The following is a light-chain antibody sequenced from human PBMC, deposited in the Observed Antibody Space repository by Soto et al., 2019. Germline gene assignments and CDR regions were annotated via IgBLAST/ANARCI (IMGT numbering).Light chain of an antibody. V-gene: IGLV2-14*01. CDR3: SSYTSSIP. Sequence: QSALTQPASVSGSPGQSITISCTGTSSDVGGYNYVSWYQQHPGKAPKLMIHDVSNRPSGVSNRFSGSKSGNTASLTISGLQAEDEADYYCSSYTSSIPFGGGTKLTVL. J-gene: IGLJ3*02. CDR2: DVS. CDR1: SSDVGGYNY.